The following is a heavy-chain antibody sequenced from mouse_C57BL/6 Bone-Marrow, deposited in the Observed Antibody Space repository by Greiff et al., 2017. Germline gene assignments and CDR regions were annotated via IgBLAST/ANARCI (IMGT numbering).Heavy chain of an antibody. D-gene: IGHD2-4*01. CDR3: TLSTMITTHYFDY. CDR2: IDPENGDT. CDR1: GFNIKDDY. Sequence: EVQLQQSGAELVRPGASVKLSCTASGFNIKDDYMHWVKQRPEQGLEWIGWIDPENGDTEYASKFQGKATITADTSSNTAYLQLSSLTSEDTAVYYCTLSTMITTHYFDYWGQGTTLTVSS. V-gene: IGHV14-4*01. J-gene: IGHJ2*01.